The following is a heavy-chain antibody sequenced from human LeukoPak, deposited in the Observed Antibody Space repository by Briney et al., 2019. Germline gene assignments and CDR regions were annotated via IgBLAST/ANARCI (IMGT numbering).Heavy chain of an antibody. CDR2: IYHSGST. CDR3: AYQTYYGSGSHFDY. D-gene: IGHD3-10*01. Sequence: SETLSLTCAVSGGSISSSNWWSWVRQPPGKGLEWIGEIYHSGSTNYNPSLRSRVTISIDKSKNQFSLKLSSVTAADTAVYYCAYQTYYGSGSHFDYWGQGTLVTVSS. CDR1: GGSISSSNW. J-gene: IGHJ4*02. V-gene: IGHV4-4*02.